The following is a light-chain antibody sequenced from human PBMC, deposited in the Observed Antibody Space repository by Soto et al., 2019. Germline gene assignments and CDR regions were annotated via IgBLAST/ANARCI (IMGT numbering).Light chain of an antibody. CDR1: QIVTSNY. V-gene: IGKV3-20*01. J-gene: IGKJ1*01. CDR3: QQYGSSPGT. CDR2: GAS. Sequence: EIVLTQSPGTLSSSPGERATLSCRASQIVTSNYLAWYQQKPGQAPRLLIFGASIRATGLPDRFSGGGSGTDFTLTISRLEPEDFAVYYCQQYGSSPGTFGQGTKVAIK.